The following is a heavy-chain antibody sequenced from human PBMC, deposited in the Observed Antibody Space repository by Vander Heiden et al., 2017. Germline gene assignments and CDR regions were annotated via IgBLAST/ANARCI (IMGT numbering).Heavy chain of an antibody. Sequence: EVQLAESGGGLVQPGGSLRLSCAASGFTFSSYSMNWVRQATGKWLEWVSSISSSSSYIYYAGTVKGRFTISRDNAKNSLYLQMNSLRAEDTAVYYCARGGIVLMVYAYYFDYWGQGTLVTVSS. CDR2: ISSSSSYI. CDR1: GFTFSSYS. D-gene: IGHD2-8*01. J-gene: IGHJ4*02. CDR3: ARGGIVLMVYAYYFDY. V-gene: IGHV3-21*01.